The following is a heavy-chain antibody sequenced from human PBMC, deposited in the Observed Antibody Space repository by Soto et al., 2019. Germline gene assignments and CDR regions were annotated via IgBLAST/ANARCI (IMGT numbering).Heavy chain of an antibody. J-gene: IGHJ4*02. CDR1: GYTYAAYY. CDR3: ARDPDYGDYWGYFVDY. CDR2: INPTSGGT. Sequence: GASVKVSFKTSGYTYAAYYIHWIRQAPGQGLDWMGWINPTSGGTVYAQNFQDRVTMTRDTSISTAYMELRRLNSDDTAVYYCARDPDYGDYWGYFVDYWGQGTPVTVSS. D-gene: IGHD4-17*01. V-gene: IGHV1-2*02.